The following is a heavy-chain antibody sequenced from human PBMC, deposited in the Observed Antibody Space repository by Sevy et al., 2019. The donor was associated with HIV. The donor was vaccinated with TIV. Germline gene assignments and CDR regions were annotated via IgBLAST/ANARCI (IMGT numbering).Heavy chain of an antibody. D-gene: IGHD5-12*01. CDR1: GYTFAVYY. J-gene: IGHJ4*02. V-gene: IGHV1-2*06. CDR2: INPNSGVT. CDR3: AVLATISSFDY. Sequence: ASVKVSCKASGYTFAVYYMHWVRQAPGQGLEWVGRINPNSGVTNYAQKFQGRVTMTRDTSITTAYMELNRLGSDDTAVYYCAVLATISSFDYWGQGSLVTVSS.